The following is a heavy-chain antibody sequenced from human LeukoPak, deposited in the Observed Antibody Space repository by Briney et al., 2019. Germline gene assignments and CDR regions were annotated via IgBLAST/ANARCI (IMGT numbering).Heavy chain of an antibody. D-gene: IGHD3-22*01. CDR2: FDPEDGET. CDR1: GYTLTELS. V-gene: IGHV1-24*01. CDR3: AKGDYYDSSGYYYGVHAFDI. Sequence: ASVKVSCKVSGYTLTELSMHWVRQAPGKGLEWMGGFDPEDGETIYAQKFQGRVTMTEDTSTDTAYMELSSLRSEDTAVYYCAKGDYYDSSGYYYGVHAFDIWGQGTMVTVFS. J-gene: IGHJ3*02.